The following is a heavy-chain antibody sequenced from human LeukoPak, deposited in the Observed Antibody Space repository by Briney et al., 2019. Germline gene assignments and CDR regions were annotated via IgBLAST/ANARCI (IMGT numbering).Heavy chain of an antibody. CDR1: GYTFTNYV. Sequence: ASVKVSCKASGYTFTNYVMNWVRQAPGQGLEWMGWINAGNGNTKYSQKFQGRVTITRDTSASTAYMELSSLRSEDTAVYYCARSEVNGGGFDYWGQGTLATVSS. J-gene: IGHJ4*02. CDR3: ARSEVNGGGFDY. CDR2: INAGNGNT. V-gene: IGHV1-3*01. D-gene: IGHD4-23*01.